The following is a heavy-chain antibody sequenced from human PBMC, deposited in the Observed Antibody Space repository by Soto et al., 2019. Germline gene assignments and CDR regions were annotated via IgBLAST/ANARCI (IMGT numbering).Heavy chain of an antibody. D-gene: IGHD5-18*01. Sequence: PGGSLRLSCAASGFTFSGYTIHWVRQAPGKGLEWLALIWLDGSNKYYADSVNGRFTISRDNAKNTLYLQMNTLRAEDTAVYYCARDLGYNYGHPFAYWGQGTLVTVSS. CDR1: GFTFSGYT. J-gene: IGHJ4*02. CDR2: IWLDGSNK. V-gene: IGHV3-33*01. CDR3: ARDLGYNYGHPFAY.